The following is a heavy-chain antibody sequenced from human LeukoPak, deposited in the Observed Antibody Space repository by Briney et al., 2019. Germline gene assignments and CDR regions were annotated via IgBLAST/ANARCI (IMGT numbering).Heavy chain of an antibody. D-gene: IGHD6-6*01. Sequence: SETLSLTCTVSGXSISSYYWSWIRQPAGKGLEWIGRIYTSGSTNYNPSLKSRVTMSVDTSKNQFSLKLSSVTAADTAVYYCARGGRIAARPKGFDPWGQGTLVTVSS. CDR2: IYTSGST. CDR3: ARGGRIAARPKGFDP. V-gene: IGHV4-4*07. CDR1: GXSISSYY. J-gene: IGHJ5*02.